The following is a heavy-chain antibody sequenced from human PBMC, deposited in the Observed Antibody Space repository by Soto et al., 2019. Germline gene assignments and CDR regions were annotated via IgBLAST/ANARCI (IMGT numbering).Heavy chain of an antibody. CDR1: GYTFTNYD. V-gene: IGHV1-8*01. Sequence: ASVKVSCKTSGYTFTNYDINWVRQAAGQGLEWMGWINPDSDNTGYAQKFQGRVTMTRDTSISTAYMELNSLRSEDTAVYYCARGRRYCTTTSCYPPALFPYGMDVWGQGTTVTVSS. CDR2: INPDSDNT. J-gene: IGHJ6*02. CDR3: ARGRRYCTTTSCYPPALFPYGMDV. D-gene: IGHD2-2*01.